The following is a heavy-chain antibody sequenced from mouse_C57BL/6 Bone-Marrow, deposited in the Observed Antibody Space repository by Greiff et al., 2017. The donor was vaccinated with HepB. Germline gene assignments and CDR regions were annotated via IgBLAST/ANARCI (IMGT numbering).Heavy chain of an antibody. Sequence: VKLMESGPGLVQPSQSLSITCTVSGFSLTSYGVHWVRQSPGKGLEWLGVIWSGGSTDYNAAFISRLSISKDNSKSQVFFKMNSLQADDTAIYYCARKGYYGAYAMDYWGQGTSVTVSS. CDR3: ARKGYYGAYAMDY. CDR1: GFSLTSYG. J-gene: IGHJ4*01. D-gene: IGHD1-1*01. CDR2: IWSGGST. V-gene: IGHV2-2*01.